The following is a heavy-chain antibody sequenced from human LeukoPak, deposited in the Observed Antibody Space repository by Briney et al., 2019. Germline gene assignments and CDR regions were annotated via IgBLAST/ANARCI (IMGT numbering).Heavy chain of an antibody. V-gene: IGHV4-59*01. CDR3: ARAQYYYHYYMDV. CDR2: IYYSGST. Sequence: SETLSLTCTVSGGSISSYYWSWIRQPPGKGLEWIGYIYYSGSTNYNPSLKSRVTISVDTSKNQFSLKLSSVTAADTAVYYCARAQYYYHYYMDVWGKGTTVTVSS. CDR1: GGSISSYY. J-gene: IGHJ6*03.